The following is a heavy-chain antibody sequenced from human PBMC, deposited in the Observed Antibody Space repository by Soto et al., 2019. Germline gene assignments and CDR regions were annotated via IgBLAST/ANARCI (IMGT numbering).Heavy chain of an antibody. V-gene: IGHV1-69*02. CDR2: IIPLFGIT. Sequence: QVQLVQSGAEVKKPGSSVKVSCKASGGIFNRYSVSWVRQAPGQGLEWMGRIIPLFGITNYAQKFQGRVMITADKSANTAYMEVNGLRSEDTALYYCATFYGGDCTNTTCYGDFDYWGQGTLVTVTS. CDR3: ATFYGGDCTNTTCYGDFDY. CDR1: GGIFNRYS. D-gene: IGHD2-8*01. J-gene: IGHJ4*02.